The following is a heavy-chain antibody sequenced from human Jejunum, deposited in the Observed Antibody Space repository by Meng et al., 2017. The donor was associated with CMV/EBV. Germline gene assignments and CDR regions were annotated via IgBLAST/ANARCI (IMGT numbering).Heavy chain of an antibody. V-gene: IGHV3-11*01. J-gene: IGHJ4*02. CDR2: ISSHGSSI. CDR1: GFTFSEYY. Sequence: LSCVASGFTFSEYYMGWIRQAPGKGLEWVSYISSHGSSIYYADSVKGRFTVSRDNAKNSVYLQMNSLRAEDAAVYYCARNWGPIDYWGQGTLVTVSS. D-gene: IGHD7-27*01. CDR3: ARNWGPIDY.